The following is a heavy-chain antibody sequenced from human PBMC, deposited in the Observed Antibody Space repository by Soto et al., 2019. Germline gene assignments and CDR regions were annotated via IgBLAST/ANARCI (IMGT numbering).Heavy chain of an antibody. CDR2: TRNKPHRYPT. V-gene: IGHV3-72*01. CDR3: TRGSSSSIGYYGCYYNRMGV. CDR1: GFTFSDYY. D-gene: IGHD3-22*01. J-gene: IGHJ6*02. Sequence: GGSLRRSCAASGFTFSDYYMDWVRPATGKGLEWVGRTRNKPHRYPTEYAASVKGRFSISRDESKNSLYLPMNNLKTEATPEYFCTRGSSSSIGYYGCYYNRMGVCGQLTTVA.